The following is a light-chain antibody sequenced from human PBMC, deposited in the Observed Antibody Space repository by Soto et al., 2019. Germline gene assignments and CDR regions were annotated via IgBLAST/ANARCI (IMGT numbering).Light chain of an antibody. CDR2: DAS. V-gene: IGKV3-11*01. CDR3: QQRSNWPRT. Sequence: TQSPSTLSASVGDRVTITCRASQSISSWLAWYQQKPGQAPRLLIYDASNRATGIPARFSGSGSGTDFTLTISSLEPEDFAVYYCQQRSNWPRTFGQGTKVDIK. J-gene: IGKJ1*01. CDR1: QSISSW.